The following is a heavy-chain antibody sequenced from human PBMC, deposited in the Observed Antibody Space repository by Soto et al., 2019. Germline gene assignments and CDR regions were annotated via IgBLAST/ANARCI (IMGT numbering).Heavy chain of an antibody. CDR1: GFTFSSYA. D-gene: IGHD2-2*01. J-gene: IGHJ6*02. CDR3: AKDLPCSSTSCYEDYYYYGMDV. Sequence: VQLLESGGGLVQPGGSLRLSCAASGFTFSSYAMSWVRQAPGKGLEWVSAISGSGGSTYYADSVKGRFTISRDNSKNTLYLQMNSLRAEDTAVYYCAKDLPCSSTSCYEDYYYYGMDVWGQGTTVTVSS. V-gene: IGHV3-23*01. CDR2: ISGSGGST.